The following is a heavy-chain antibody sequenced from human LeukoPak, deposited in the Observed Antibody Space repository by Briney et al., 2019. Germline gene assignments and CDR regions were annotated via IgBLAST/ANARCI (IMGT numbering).Heavy chain of an antibody. CDR1: GGTFSSYA. J-gene: IGHJ6*03. CDR3: ASANRALSGYYYYMDV. V-gene: IGHV1-69*05. D-gene: IGHD1-14*01. Sequence: VASVKVSCKASGGTFSSYAISWVRQAPGQGLEWMGGIIPIFGTANYAQKFQGRVTITTDESTSTAYMELSSLRSEDTAVYYCASANRALSGYYYYMDVWGKGITVTVSS. CDR2: IIPIFGTA.